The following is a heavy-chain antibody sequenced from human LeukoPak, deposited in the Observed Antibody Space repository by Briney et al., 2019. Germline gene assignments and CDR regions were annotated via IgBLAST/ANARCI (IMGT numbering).Heavy chain of an antibody. J-gene: IGHJ4*02. D-gene: IGHD2-15*01. CDR3: AKVLHPYSSQPIFDY. CDR2: VSGSGSGT. Sequence: GGSLRLSCTASGFTFYNYAMNWVRRAPGKGLEWVSTVSGSGSGTYYADSVTGRLTISRDNSKNTVYLQINSLRAEDTAVYYCAKVLHPYSSQPIFDYWGQGTLVTVSS. CDR1: GFTFYNYA. V-gene: IGHV3-23*01.